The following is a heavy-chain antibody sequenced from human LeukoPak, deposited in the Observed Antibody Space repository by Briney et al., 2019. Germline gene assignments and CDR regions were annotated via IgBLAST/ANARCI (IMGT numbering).Heavy chain of an antibody. Sequence: PSETLSLTCAVYGGSFSGYYWSWIRQPPGKGLEWIGEINHSGSTNYNPSLKSRVTISVDTSKNQFSLKLSSVTAADTAVYYCARVGSYLVYYDAFDIWGQGTMVTVSS. D-gene: IGHD1-26*01. CDR3: ARVGSYLVYYDAFDI. CDR2: INHSGST. CDR1: GGSFSGYY. J-gene: IGHJ3*02. V-gene: IGHV4-34*01.